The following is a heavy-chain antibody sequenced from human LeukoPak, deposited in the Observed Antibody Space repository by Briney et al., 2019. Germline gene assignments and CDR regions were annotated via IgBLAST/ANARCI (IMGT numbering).Heavy chain of an antibody. Sequence: GESLKISCQASGYIFTNYWVAWVRQMPGKGLEWMGIILPDDSDTRYSPSFRGRVRISVDKSTKTAYLQWSSLKASDSGVYFCARQGSGASRYDDTGLPRGALDVWGQGTVVTVST. D-gene: IGHD3-16*01. CDR2: ILPDDSDT. CDR1: GYIFTNYW. V-gene: IGHV5-51*01. CDR3: ARQGSGASRYDDTGLPRGALDV. J-gene: IGHJ3*01.